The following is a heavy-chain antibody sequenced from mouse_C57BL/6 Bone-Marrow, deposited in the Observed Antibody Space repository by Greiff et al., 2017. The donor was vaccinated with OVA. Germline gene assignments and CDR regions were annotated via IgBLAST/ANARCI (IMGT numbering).Heavy chain of an antibody. D-gene: IGHD3-3*01. J-gene: IGHJ4*01. CDR1: GFSFNTYA. Sequence: EVQLVESGGGLVQPTGSLKLSCAASGFSFNTYAMNWVRQAPGKGLEWVARIRSKSNNYATYYADSVKARFTISRDDSESLLYLQMNNLKTEDTAMYYCVRIGGPRRNYYYAMDYWGQGTSVTVSS. V-gene: IGHV10-1*01. CDR3: VRIGGPRRNYYYAMDY. CDR2: IRSKSNNYAT.